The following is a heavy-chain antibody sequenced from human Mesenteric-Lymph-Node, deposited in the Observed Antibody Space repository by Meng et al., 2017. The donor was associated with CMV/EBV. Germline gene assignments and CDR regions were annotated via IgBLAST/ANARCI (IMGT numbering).Heavy chain of an antibody. V-gene: IGHV3-66*01. D-gene: IGHD6-13*01. CDR2: IYSGGTR. J-gene: IGHJ4*02. CDR1: GFTVSNNY. Sequence: GGSLRLSCAASGFTVSNNYMSWVRQAPGKGLEWASIIYSGGTRYNADSVKGRFTISRDNAKNSLYLQMNSLRAEDTAVYYCARDPYSSLGGDYWGQGTLVTVSS. CDR3: ARDPYSSLGGDY.